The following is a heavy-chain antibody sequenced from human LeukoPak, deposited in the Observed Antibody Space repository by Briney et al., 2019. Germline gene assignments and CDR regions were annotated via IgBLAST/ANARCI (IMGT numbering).Heavy chain of an antibody. CDR2: INPNSGGT. D-gene: IGHD3-10*01. Sequence: ASVKVSCKASGYTFTGYYMHWVRQAPGQGLEWMGWINPNSGGTNYAQKFQGRVTMTRDTSISTAYMELSRLRSDDTAVYYCARDSITMVRGPRWPLYYWGQGTLVTVSS. V-gene: IGHV1-2*02. J-gene: IGHJ4*02. CDR1: GYTFTGYY. CDR3: ARDSITMVRGPRWPLYY.